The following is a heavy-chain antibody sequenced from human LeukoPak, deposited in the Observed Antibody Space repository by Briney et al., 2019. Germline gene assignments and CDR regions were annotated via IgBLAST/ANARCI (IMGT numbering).Heavy chain of an antibody. CDR3: ARVGNSGSSGGDY. CDR1: GFTFSSYN. Sequence: PGGSLRLSCAASGFTFSSYNMNWVRQAPGKGLEWVSHISSSGSAIYYADSVKGRFTISRDNAKNSLFLQMNSLRAEDTAVYYCARVGNSGSSGGDYWGQGTLVAVSS. V-gene: IGHV3-48*01. D-gene: IGHD6-6*01. CDR2: ISSSGSAI. J-gene: IGHJ4*02.